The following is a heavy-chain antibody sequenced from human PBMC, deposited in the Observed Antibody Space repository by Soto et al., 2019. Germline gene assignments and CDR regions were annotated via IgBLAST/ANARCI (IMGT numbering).Heavy chain of an antibody. V-gene: IGHV3-23*01. D-gene: IGHD2-15*01. J-gene: IGHJ4*02. CDR2: MSGTSADT. Sequence: DVHLLESGGGLVQPGGSLRLSCAASGFMFSAYAMHWVRQAPGQGLEWVSSMSGTSADTYYADSVKGRFTVSRDSSKDTPYLQLNSLTAEDTALYFCARQDGGGPFDYWGQGTLVIVSS. CDR3: ARQDGGGPFDY. CDR1: GFMFSAYA.